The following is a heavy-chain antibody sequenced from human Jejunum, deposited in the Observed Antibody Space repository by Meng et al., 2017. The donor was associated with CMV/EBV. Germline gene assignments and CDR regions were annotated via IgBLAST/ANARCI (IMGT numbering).Heavy chain of an antibody. V-gene: IGHV3-21*01. CDR3: ARDLSSSWQHWFDP. CDR1: GFTFNRYF. D-gene: IGHD6-13*01. CDR2: ISGSGHYI. J-gene: IGHJ5*02. Sequence: SGFTFNRYFMNWVRQAPGKGLEWLSSISGSGHYINYANSVRGRFTISRDDAKNSLYLEMSSLRVEDTAVYYCARDLSSSWQHWFDPWGPGTQVTVSS.